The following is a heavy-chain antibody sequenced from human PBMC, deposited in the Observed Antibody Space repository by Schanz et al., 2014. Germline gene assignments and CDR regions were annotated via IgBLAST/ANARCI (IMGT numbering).Heavy chain of an antibody. CDR3: AKVAPAATYLDS. Sequence: DVQLVDSGGGLVQPGGSLRLSCAASGFTVSNSYIHWVRQAPGKGLEWVSTIYSSGSTYYADSVRGRFTISRDNSNNTVFLQMNSLRAEDTAVYYCAKVAPAATYLDSWGLGTLVTVSS. J-gene: IGHJ4*02. CDR2: IYSSGST. CDR1: GFTVSNSY. V-gene: IGHV3-53*01. D-gene: IGHD2-2*01.